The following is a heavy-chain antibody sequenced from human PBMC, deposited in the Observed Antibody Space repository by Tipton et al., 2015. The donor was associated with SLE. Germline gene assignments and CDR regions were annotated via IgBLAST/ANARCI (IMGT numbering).Heavy chain of an antibody. CDR1: GFTFDEYA. V-gene: IGHV3-9*01. CDR2: ISWNSGSF. D-gene: IGHD4-17*01. J-gene: IGHJ5*02. CDR3: IRDLRLYDL. Sequence: RSLRLSCAASGFTFDEYARHWVRQAPGKGLEWVSGISWNSGSFGYADSVKGRFTISRDNAKNTVYLQMNSLRADGTAVYYCIRDLRLYDLWGQGTLVTVAS.